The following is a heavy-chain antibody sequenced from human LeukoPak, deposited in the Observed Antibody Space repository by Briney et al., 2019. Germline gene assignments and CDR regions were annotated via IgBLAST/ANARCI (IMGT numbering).Heavy chain of an antibody. D-gene: IGHD5-18*01. CDR3: ARREGDTATYYFDY. CDR2: INHSGST. Sequence: SETLSLTCAVYGGSFSGYYWSWIRQPSGKGLEWIGEINHSGSTNYNPSLKSRVTISVDTSKNQFSLKLSSVTAADTAVYYCARREGDTATYYFDYWGQGTLVTVSS. CDR1: GGSFSGYY. V-gene: IGHV4-34*01. J-gene: IGHJ4*02.